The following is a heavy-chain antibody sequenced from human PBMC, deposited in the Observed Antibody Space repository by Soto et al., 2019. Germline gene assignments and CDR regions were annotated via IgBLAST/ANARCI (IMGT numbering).Heavy chain of an antibody. Sequence: QITLKESGPMLVKPTQTLTLTCSFSGFSLRTTGVGVAWIRQPPGKALEWLTLIFWDDDIRYSPSLKTRLTITKDVSKNQVALAVTNMDPVDTATYYCAYPSRYAMTFYFASWGQGAPVTVSS. CDR2: IFWDDDI. J-gene: IGHJ4*02. CDR3: AYPSRYAMTFYFAS. V-gene: IGHV2-5*02. CDR1: GFSLRTTGVG. D-gene: IGHD2-8*01.